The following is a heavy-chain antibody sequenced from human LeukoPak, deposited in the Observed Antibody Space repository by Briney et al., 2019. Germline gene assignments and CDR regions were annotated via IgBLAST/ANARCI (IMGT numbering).Heavy chain of an antibody. CDR2: ISGSAHST. D-gene: IGHD1-26*01. Sequence: PGGSLRLSCAASGFTFNTYAMSWVRQAPGKGLEWDSAISGSAHSTHYADSVKGRFTISRDNSKNTVYLQMNSLRAEDTAIYYCAKDLRYSGTYTGFDYWGQGTLVTVSS. V-gene: IGHV3-23*01. CDR3: AKDLRYSGTYTGFDY. CDR1: GFTFNTYA. J-gene: IGHJ4*02.